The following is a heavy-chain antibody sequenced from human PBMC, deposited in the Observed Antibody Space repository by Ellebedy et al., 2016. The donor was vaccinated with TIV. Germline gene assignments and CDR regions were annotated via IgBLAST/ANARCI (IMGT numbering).Heavy chain of an antibody. D-gene: IGHD6-13*01. V-gene: IGHV3-23*01. CDR3: AKDRQQLVLTGYYYYYGMDV. CDR2: ISGSGGGT. J-gene: IGHJ6*02. CDR1: GFTFSSYA. Sequence: GGSLRLSXAASGFTFSSYAMSWVRQAPGKGLEWVSAISGSGGGTYYADSVKGRFTISRDNSKNTLYLQMNSLRAEDTAVYYCAKDRQQLVLTGYYYYYGMDVWGQGTTVTVSS.